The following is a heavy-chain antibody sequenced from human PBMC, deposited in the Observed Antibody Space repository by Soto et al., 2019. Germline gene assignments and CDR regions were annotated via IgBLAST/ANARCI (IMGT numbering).Heavy chain of an antibody. V-gene: IGHV4-34*01. CDR2: INHSGST. D-gene: IGHD6-6*01. J-gene: IGHJ5*02. CDR3: ATARIEALLNWFDP. CDR1: GGSFSGYY. Sequence: SETLSLTCAVYGGSFSGYYWSWIRQPPGKGLEWIGEINHSGSTNYNPSLKSRVTISVDTSKNQFSLKLSSVTAADTAVYYCATARIEALLNWFDPWGQGTLVTVSS.